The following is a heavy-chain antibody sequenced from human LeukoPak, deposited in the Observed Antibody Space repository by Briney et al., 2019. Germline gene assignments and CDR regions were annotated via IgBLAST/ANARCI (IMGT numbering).Heavy chain of an antibody. CDR2: IYYSGST. CDR1: GGSISSYY. Sequence: SETLSLTCTVSGGSISSYYWSWIRQPPGKGLEWIGYIYYSGSTNYNPSLKSRVTISVDTSKNQFSLKLSSVTAADTAVYYCARDRGHYDSSGYFFDYWGQGTLVTVSS. CDR3: ARDRGHYDSSGYFFDY. V-gene: IGHV4-59*01. D-gene: IGHD3-22*01. J-gene: IGHJ4*02.